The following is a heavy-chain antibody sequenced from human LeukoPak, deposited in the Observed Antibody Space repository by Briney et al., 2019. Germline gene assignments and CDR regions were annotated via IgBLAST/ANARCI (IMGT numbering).Heavy chain of an antibody. CDR2: IYTSGST. CDR1: GGSISFYY. V-gene: IGHV4-4*07. D-gene: IGHD3-22*01. CDR3: ARGTYYDSTAYYWFDP. Sequence: PSETLSLTCTVSGGSISFYYWSWIRQPAGKGLEWIGRIYTSGSTNYNPSLKSRVTISLDKSKNQFSRKLSSGTAADTAVYYCARGTYYDSTAYYWFDPWGQGTLVTVSS. J-gene: IGHJ5*02.